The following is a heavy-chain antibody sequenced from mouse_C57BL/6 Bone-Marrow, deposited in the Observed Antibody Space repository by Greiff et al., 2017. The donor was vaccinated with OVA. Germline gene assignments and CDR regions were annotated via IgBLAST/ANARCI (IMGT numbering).Heavy chain of an antibody. V-gene: IGHV5-12*01. CDR2: ISNGGGST. CDR1: GFTFSDFY. CDR3: ARLDAMDY. J-gene: IGHJ4*01. Sequence: EVKLVESGGGLVQPGGSLKLSCAASGFTFSDFYMYWIRQTPEKRLDWVAYISNGGGSTYYPDTVKGRFTISRDNAKNTLYLQMSRLKSEDTAMYYCARLDAMDYWGQGTSVTVSS.